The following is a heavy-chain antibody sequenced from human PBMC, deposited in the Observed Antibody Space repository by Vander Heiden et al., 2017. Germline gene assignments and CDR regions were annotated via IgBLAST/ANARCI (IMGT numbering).Heavy chain of an antibody. CDR3: ARRRAVAARTIFDS. V-gene: IGHV3-7*01. Sequence: EVHLVESGGCLVQPGGSLGPACAASGFTFSSKWMSWVRQAPGKGLEWVANINEGGSEEYYGDSVKGRFTISRDNAKNSLFLQMNSLRAEDTAVYYCARRRAVAARTIFDSWGQGTLVTVSS. CDR1: GFTFSSKW. CDR2: INEGGSEE. J-gene: IGHJ4*02. D-gene: IGHD6-6*01.